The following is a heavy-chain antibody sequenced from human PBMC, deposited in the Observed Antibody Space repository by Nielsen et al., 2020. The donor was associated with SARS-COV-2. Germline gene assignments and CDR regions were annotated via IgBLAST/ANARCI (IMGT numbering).Heavy chain of an antibody. D-gene: IGHD3-10*01. CDR1: GYTFISYG. Sequence: ASVKVSCKASGYTFISYGISWVRQAPGQGLEWIGWISAINGNTNYAQKLQGSVTMTTDTSTSTAYMELRGLRSDDTAVYYCARDHTMLRGRVLYFDLWGRGTLVTVSS. CDR2: ISAINGNT. V-gene: IGHV1-18*04. J-gene: IGHJ2*01. CDR3: ARDHTMLRGRVLYFDL.